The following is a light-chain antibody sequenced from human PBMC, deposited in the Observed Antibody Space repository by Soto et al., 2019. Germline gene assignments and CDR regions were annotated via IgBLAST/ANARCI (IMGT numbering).Light chain of an antibody. Sequence: QSALTQPASVSGAPGQSIAISCTGTSTDVGGYNSVSWYQQHPGKAPKLMIYNVSNRPSGVSDRFSGSKSGTTASLTISGLEAEDEADYYCSSYRRSNTDVFGTGTKVTVL. CDR1: STDVGGYNS. CDR3: SSYRRSNTDV. CDR2: NVS. J-gene: IGLJ1*01. V-gene: IGLV2-14*03.